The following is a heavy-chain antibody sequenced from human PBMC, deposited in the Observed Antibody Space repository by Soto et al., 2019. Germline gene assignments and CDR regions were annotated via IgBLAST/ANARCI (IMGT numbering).Heavy chain of an antibody. CDR3: AKGVYYYGSGSQSPFDN. CDR2: ISWNSGSV. V-gene: IGHV3-9*01. J-gene: IGHJ4*02. D-gene: IGHD3-10*01. Sequence: PGESLRLSCAASGFTLENHAMHWVRQAPGKGLEWVAGISWNSGSVGYADSVKGRFTISRDNAKNSLYLQMNSLRAEDTSLYYCAKGVYYYGSGSQSPFDNWGQGT. CDR1: GFTLENHA.